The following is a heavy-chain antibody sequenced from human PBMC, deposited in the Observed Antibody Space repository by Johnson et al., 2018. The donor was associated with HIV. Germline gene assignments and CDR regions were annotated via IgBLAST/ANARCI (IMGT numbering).Heavy chain of an antibody. J-gene: IGHJ3*02. D-gene: IGHD6-13*01. CDR3: ARERKEYSSSGDAFEI. V-gene: IGHV3-74*01. CDR2: INSDGSST. CDR1: GFTFRSYW. Sequence: EVQLVESGGGLVQPGGSLRLSCAASGFTFRSYWMHWVRQAPGKGLVWVSRINSDGSSTRYADSVKGRFTISRDNAKNTLYLQMNRLRAEDTAVYYCARERKEYSSSGDAFEIWGQGAMVTGSS.